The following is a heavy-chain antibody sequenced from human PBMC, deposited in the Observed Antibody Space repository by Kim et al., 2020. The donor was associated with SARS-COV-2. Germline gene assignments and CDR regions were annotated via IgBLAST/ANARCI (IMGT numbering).Heavy chain of an antibody. D-gene: IGHD3-10*01. CDR1: GFTFSSYA. J-gene: IGHJ4*02. V-gene: IGHV3-23*01. CDR2: ISGSGGST. CDR3: AKDGGFYGSGSYYNS. Sequence: LSLTCAASGFTFSSYAMSWVRQAPGKGLEWVSAISGSGGSTYYADSVKGRFTISRDNSKNTLYLQMNSLRAEDTAVYYCAKDGGFYGSGSYYNSWGQGTLVTVSS.